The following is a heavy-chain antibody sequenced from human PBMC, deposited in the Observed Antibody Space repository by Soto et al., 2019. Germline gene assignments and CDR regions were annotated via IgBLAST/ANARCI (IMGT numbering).Heavy chain of an antibody. J-gene: IGHJ4*02. D-gene: IGHD3-22*01. CDR2: IYYSGST. CDR1: GCSISSYY. V-gene: IGHV4-59*01. CDR3: ARGGPSSGYYYYYFDY. Sequence: PSETLSLTCTVSGCSISSYYWSWIRQPPGKGLEWIGYIYYSGSTNYNPSLKSRVTISVDTSKNQFSLKLSSVTAADTAVYYCARGGPSSGYYYYYFDYWGQGTLVTVSS.